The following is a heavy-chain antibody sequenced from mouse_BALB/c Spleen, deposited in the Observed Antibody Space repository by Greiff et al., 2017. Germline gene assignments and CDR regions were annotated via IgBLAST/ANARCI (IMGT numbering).Heavy chain of an antibody. CDR1: GFNIKDTY. D-gene: IGHD2-2*01. Sequence: VQLQQSGAELVKPGASVKLSCTASGFNIKDTYMHWVKQRPEQGLEWIGRIDPANGNTKYDPKFQGKATITADTSSNTAYLQLSSLTSEDTAVYYCARGYGYDEGAWFAYWGQGTLVTVSA. CDR2: IDPANGNT. CDR3: ARGYGYDEGAWFAY. V-gene: IGHV14-3*02. J-gene: IGHJ3*01.